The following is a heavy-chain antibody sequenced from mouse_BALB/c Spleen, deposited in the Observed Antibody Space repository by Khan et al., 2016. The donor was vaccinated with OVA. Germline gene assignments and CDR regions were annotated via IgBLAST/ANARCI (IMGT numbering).Heavy chain of an antibody. J-gene: IGHJ2*01. CDR3: ARGDGYYVYFDY. CDR2: IYPGSDNA. CDR1: GYTFTYYV. Sequence: VQLVESGPELVKPGASVKMSCKASGYTFTYYVITWVKQRTGQGLEWIGEIYPGSDNAYYNERFKGKATLTADKSSNTTLMQLSSLTSEDSAVYFCARGDGYYVYFDYWGQGTTLTVSS. V-gene: IGHV1-81*01. D-gene: IGHD2-3*01.